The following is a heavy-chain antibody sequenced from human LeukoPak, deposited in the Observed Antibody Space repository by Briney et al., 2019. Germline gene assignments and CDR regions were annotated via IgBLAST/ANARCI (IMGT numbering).Heavy chain of an antibody. D-gene: IGHD1-14*01. CDR3: ARGASLLTSRAKYYYYGMDV. CDR1: GYTFTSYA. Sequence: ASVKVSRKASGYTFTSYAMNWVRQAPGQGLEWMGWINTNTGNPTYAQGFTGRFVFSLDTSVSTAYLQISSLKAEDTAVYYCARGASLLTSRAKYYYYGMDVWGQGTTVTVSS. J-gene: IGHJ6*02. CDR2: INTNTGNP. V-gene: IGHV7-4-1*02.